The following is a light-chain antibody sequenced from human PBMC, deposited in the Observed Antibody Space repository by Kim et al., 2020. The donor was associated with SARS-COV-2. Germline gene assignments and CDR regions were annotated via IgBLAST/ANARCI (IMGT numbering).Light chain of an antibody. Sequence: PGESATLSCRASQTVSTNSLAWYQQNRGQAPRLLIYGASTRATGIPDRFSGSGSGTDFTLTISRVEPEDSAVYYCQQYDGSPPWAFGQGTKVDIK. CDR3: QQYDGSPPWA. J-gene: IGKJ1*01. CDR1: QTVSTNS. CDR2: GAS. V-gene: IGKV3-20*01.